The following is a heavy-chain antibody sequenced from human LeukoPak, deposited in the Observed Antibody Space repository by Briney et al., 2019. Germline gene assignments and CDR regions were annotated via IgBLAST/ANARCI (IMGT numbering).Heavy chain of an antibody. CDR3: AKDAQWELHNYFDY. D-gene: IGHD1-26*01. CDR1: GGSFSGYY. V-gene: IGHV3-30*18. J-gene: IGHJ4*02. CDR2: ISYDGSNK. Sequence: LSLTCAVYGGSFSGYYWSWIRQPPGKGLEWVAVISYDGSNKYYADSVKGRFTISRDNSKNTLYLQMNSLRAEDTAVYYCAKDAQWELHNYFDYWGQGTLVTVSS.